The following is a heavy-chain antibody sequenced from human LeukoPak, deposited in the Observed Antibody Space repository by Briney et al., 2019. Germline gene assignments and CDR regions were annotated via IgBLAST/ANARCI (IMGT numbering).Heavy chain of an antibody. CDR1: GFTFSSYG. CDR2: ISYDGSNK. V-gene: IGHV3-30*18. CDR3: AKPRGTYYYDSSGYFDY. D-gene: IGHD3-22*01. J-gene: IGHJ4*02. Sequence: SGGSLRLSCAASGFTFSSYGMHWVRQAPGKGLEWVAVISYDGSNKYYADSVKGRFTISRDNSKSTLYLQMNSLRAEDTAVYYCAKPRGTYYYDSSGYFDYWGQGTLVTVSS.